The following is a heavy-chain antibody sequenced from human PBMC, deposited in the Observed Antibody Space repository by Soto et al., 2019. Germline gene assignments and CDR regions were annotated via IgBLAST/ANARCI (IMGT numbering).Heavy chain of an antibody. V-gene: IGHV1-69*13. CDR2: IIPIFGTA. J-gene: IGHJ6*02. CDR1: GGTFSSYA. Sequence: SVKVSCKASGGTFSSYAISWVRQAPGQGLEWMGGIIPIFGTANYAQKFQGRVTITADESTSTAYMELSSLRSEDTAVYYCARGPEGWLQLHYYYGMDVWGQGTTVTAP. D-gene: IGHD5-12*01. CDR3: ARGPEGWLQLHYYYGMDV.